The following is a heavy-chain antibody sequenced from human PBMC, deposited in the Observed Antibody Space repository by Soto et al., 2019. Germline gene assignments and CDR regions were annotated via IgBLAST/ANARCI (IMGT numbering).Heavy chain of an antibody. CDR3: ARALEWPIYYYGMDV. Sequence: GASVKVSCKASGYTFTTYGISWVRQAPGQGLEWMGWISAYNGNTNYAQKLQGRVTMTTDTSTSTAYMELRSLRSDDTAVYYCARALEWPIYYYGMDVWGQGTTVTVSS. CDR1: GYTFTTYG. CDR2: ISAYNGNT. J-gene: IGHJ6*02. D-gene: IGHD3-3*01. V-gene: IGHV1-18*01.